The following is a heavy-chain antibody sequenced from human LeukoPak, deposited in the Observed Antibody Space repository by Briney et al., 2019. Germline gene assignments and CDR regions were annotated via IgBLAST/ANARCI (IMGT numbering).Heavy chain of an antibody. J-gene: IGHJ4*02. CDR2: IYYSGST. D-gene: IGHD5-18*01. CDR3: ARGVDTASYDY. Sequence: SETLSLTCTVSGGSISSYYWSWIRQPPGKGLEWIGYIYYSGSTNYNPSLKSRVTISVDTSKNQFCLKLSSVTAADTAVYYCARGVDTASYDYWGQGTLVTVSS. V-gene: IGHV4-59*01. CDR1: GGSISSYY.